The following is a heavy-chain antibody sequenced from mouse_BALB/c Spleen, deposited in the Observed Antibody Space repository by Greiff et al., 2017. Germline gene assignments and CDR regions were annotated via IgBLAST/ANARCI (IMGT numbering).Heavy chain of an antibody. CDR2: INSNGGST. J-gene: IGHJ4*01. Sequence: EVHLVESGGGLVQPGGSLKLSCAASGFTFCSYGMSWVRQTPDKRLELVATINSNGGSTYYPDSVKGRFTISRDNAKNTLYLQMSSLKSEDTAMYYCARLTGYYDAIDYWGQGTSVTVSA. D-gene: IGHD4-1*01. CDR1: GFTFCSYG. V-gene: IGHV5-6-3*01. CDR3: ARLTGYYDAIDY.